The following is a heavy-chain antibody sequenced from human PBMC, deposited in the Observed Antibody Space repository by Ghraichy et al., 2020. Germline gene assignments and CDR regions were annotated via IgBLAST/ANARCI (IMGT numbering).Heavy chain of an antibody. CDR3: AKLPNPNYSITIFGVVIVYGMDV. CDR1: GFTFSSYA. J-gene: IGHJ6*02. CDR2: ISGSGGST. D-gene: IGHD3-3*01. Sequence: ESLNISCAASGFTFSSYAMSWVRQAPGKGLEWVSAISGSGGSTYYADSVKGRFTISRDNSKNTLYLQMNSLRAEDTAVYYCAKLPNPNYSITIFGVVIVYGMDVWGQGTTVTVSS. V-gene: IGHV3-23*01.